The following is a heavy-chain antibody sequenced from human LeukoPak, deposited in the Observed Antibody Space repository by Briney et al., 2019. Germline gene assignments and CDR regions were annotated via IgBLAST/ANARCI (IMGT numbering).Heavy chain of an antibody. CDR2: IYSGGST. J-gene: IGHJ4*02. CDR3: ARDSRYSSGWFFDY. V-gene: IGHV3-66*02. CDR1: GFTVSSNY. Sequence: GGSLRLSCAASGFTVSSNYMSWVRQAPGKGLEWVSVIYSGGSTYYADSVKGRFTISRDNSKNTLYLQMNSLRAEDTAVYYCARDSRYSSGWFFDYWGQGALVTVSS. D-gene: IGHD6-19*01.